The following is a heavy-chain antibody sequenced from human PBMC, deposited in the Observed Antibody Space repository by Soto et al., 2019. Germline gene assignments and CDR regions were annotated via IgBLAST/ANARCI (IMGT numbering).Heavy chain of an antibody. Sequence: GGSLRLSCAASGFTFSNAWMSWVRQAPGKGLEWVGRIKSKTDGGTTDYAAPVKGRFTISRDDSKNTLYLQMNSLKTEDTAVYYCTTSRIAAAGRIVRKMDYYYYYMDVWGKGTTVTVSS. D-gene: IGHD6-13*01. V-gene: IGHV3-15*01. CDR2: IKSKTDGGTT. CDR1: GFTFSNAW. J-gene: IGHJ6*03. CDR3: TTSRIAAAGRIVRKMDYYYYYMDV.